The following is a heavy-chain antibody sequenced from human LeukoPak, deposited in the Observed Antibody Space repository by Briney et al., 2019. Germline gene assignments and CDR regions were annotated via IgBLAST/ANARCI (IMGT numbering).Heavy chain of an antibody. CDR1: RFTFNNAW. Sequence: GGSLRLSCAASRFTFNNAWMRWVRQAPGKGLEWVGRIKRKNDGGTTDYAAPVKGRFTISRDDSKNTVYLEMNSLKTEDTAVYYCTTDTHCSTIGCRGPNYYYGLDVWGQGTTVTVSS. J-gene: IGHJ6*02. CDR2: IKRKNDGGTT. V-gene: IGHV3-15*01. D-gene: IGHD2-2*01. CDR3: TTDTHCSTIGCRGPNYYYGLDV.